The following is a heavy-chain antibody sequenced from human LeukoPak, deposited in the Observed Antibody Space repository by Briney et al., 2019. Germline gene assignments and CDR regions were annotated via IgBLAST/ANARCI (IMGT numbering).Heavy chain of an antibody. J-gene: IGHJ4*02. V-gene: IGHV5-51*01. CDR2: IYLADSNT. Sequence: GESLKISCKCSGYSFTNNWIGWVRQMPGTGLEWMGIIYLADSNTRYSPSFQGQVTISADKSISTAYLQWSSLKPSDTALYYCARPTPYSTSSGYYFDYWAQGTLVTVSS. CDR1: GYSFTNNW. CDR3: ARPTPYSTSSGYYFDY. D-gene: IGHD6-6*01.